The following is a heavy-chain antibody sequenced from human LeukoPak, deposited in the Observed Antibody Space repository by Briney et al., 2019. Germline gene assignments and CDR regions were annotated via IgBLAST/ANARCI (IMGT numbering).Heavy chain of an antibody. Sequence: GGSLRLSCAASGFTFSSYAMHWVRQAPGKGREWVAVISYDGSNKYYADSVKGRFTISRDNSKNTLYLQMNSLRAEDTAVYYCARMGDEVTTMYYFDYWGQGTLVTVSS. CDR3: ARMGDEVTTMYYFDY. D-gene: IGHD4-17*01. V-gene: IGHV3-30*04. J-gene: IGHJ4*02. CDR1: GFTFSSYA. CDR2: ISYDGSNK.